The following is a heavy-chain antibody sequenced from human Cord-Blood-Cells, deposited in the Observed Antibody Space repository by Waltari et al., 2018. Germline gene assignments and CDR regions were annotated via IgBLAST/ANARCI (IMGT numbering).Heavy chain of an antibody. CDR3: ARGDYDSSGYYFDY. D-gene: IGHD3-22*01. CDR2: IYNWASK. V-gene: IGHV3-53*01. CDR1: GFTVSSNS. J-gene: IGHJ4*02. Sequence: EVQLVESGGGLIQPGGSLRLSCAASGFTVSSNSMSWVRQAPGEGLGWVSVIYNWASKYYADSVKGRFTISRDNSKNTLYLQMNSLRAEDTAVYYGARGDYDSSGYYFDYWGQGTLVTVSS.